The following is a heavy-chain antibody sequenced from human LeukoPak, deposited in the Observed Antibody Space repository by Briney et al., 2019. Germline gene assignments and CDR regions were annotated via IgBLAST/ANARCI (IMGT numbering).Heavy chain of an antibody. CDR3: ARATRGTFVVVVAATRYYYYYYYMDV. V-gene: IGHV3-74*01. D-gene: IGHD2-15*01. J-gene: IGHJ6*03. CDR2: ITSDGSTT. Sequence: GGSLRLSCFASGFSFSIYWMHWVRQAPGKGLVWVSRITSDGSTTNYADSVEGRFTISRDNAKNSLYLQMNSLRAEDTAVYYCARATRGTFVVVVAATRYYYYYYYMDVWGKGTTVTVSS. CDR1: GFSFSIYW.